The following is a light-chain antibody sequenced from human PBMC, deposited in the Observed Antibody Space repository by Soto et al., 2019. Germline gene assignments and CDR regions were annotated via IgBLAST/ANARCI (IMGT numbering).Light chain of an antibody. V-gene: IGLV1-44*01. CDR2: SND. Sequence: QPVLTQPPSASGTPGLRVTVSCSGSSSNIGSNTVNWYQQLPGTAPKLLIYSNDQRPSGVPDRFSGSKSGTSASLAISGLQSEDEADYYCATWDDSLNGYVFGAGTKVTVL. CDR3: ATWDDSLNGYV. J-gene: IGLJ1*01. CDR1: SSNIGSNT.